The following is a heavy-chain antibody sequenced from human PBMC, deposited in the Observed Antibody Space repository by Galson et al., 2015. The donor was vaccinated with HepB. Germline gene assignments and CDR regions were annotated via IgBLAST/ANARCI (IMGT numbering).Heavy chain of an antibody. CDR2: ISWNSGSI. V-gene: IGHV3-9*01. CDR1: GFTFDDYA. J-gene: IGHJ3*02. CDR3: ARRFEGFDI. Sequence: SLRLSCAASGFTFDDYAMHWVRQAPGKGLEWVSGISWNSGSIGYADSVKGRFTISRDSAKNSLYLQMNSLRAEDTALYYCARRFEGFDIWGQGTMVTVSS. D-gene: IGHD3-3*01.